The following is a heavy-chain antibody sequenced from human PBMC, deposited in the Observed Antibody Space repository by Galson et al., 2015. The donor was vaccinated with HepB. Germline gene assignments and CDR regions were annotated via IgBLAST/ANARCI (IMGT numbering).Heavy chain of an antibody. D-gene: IGHD1-7*01. CDR2: VSHAGSYK. V-gene: IGHV3-30*18. CDR1: GFTFSNYD. J-gene: IGHJ4*02. CDR3: AKDPAGRFVVNYRGYYFDD. Sequence: SLRLSCAASGFTFSNYDMHWVRQAPGKGLEWVALVSHAGSYKSYAESVKGRFTSFRDNSKGTLYLQMNSLRPEDTAVYYCAKDPAGRFVVNYRGYYFDDWGQGTLVTVSS.